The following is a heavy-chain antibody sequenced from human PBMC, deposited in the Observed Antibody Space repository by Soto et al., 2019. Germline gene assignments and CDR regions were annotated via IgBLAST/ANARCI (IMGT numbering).Heavy chain of an antibody. Sequence: QVQLVQSGAEVKKPGASVKVSCKASGYTFTGYYMHWVRQTPGQGLEWMGWINPNSGGTNYAQKFQGWVTMTRDTSISTAYMELSRLRSDDTAVYYCARDSKLERYYYGMDVWGQGTTVTVSS. D-gene: IGHD1-1*01. J-gene: IGHJ6*02. CDR3: ARDSKLERYYYGMDV. V-gene: IGHV1-2*04. CDR2: INPNSGGT. CDR1: GYTFTGYY.